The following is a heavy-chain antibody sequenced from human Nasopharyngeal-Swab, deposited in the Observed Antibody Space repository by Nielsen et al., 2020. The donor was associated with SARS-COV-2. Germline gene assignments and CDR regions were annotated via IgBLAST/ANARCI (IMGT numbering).Heavy chain of an antibody. CDR3: AKEFGLLWFGELTYYYYGMDV. V-gene: IGHV3-23*01. D-gene: IGHD3-10*01. J-gene: IGHJ6*02. Sequence: GESLKISCAASGFTFSSYAMSWVRQAPGKGLEWVSAISGSGGSTYYADSVKGRFTISSDNSKNTLYLQMNSLRAEDTAVYYCAKEFGLLWFGELTYYYYGMDVWGQGTTVTVSS. CDR1: GFTFSSYA. CDR2: ISGSGGST.